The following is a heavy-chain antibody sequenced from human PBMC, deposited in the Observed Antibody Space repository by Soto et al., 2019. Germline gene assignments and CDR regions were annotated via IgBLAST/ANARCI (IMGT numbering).Heavy chain of an antibody. J-gene: IGHJ4*02. D-gene: IGHD5-12*01. Sequence: GGSLRLSCAASGFTFSSYSMNWVRQAPGKGLEWVSSISSSSSYIYYADSVKGRFTISRDNAKNSLYLQMNSLRAEDTAVYYCARESYSGYDEFDYWGQGTLVTVSS. CDR3: ARESYSGYDEFDY. CDR2: ISSSSSYI. V-gene: IGHV3-21*01. CDR1: GFTFSSYS.